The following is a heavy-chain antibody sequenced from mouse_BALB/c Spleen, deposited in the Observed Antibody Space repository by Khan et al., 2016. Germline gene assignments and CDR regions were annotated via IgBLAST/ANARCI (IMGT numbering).Heavy chain of an antibody. Sequence: QVQLKESGAELMKPGASVKISCKATGYTFSSYWIEWVKQRPGHGLEWIGELLPGSGSTNYNEKFRGKATFTAATSSNTAYMQLSSLTSEDSAVHYCARTDRRGYFYYWGQGTTLTVSS. J-gene: IGHJ2*01. CDR1: GYTFSSYW. CDR2: LLPGSGST. V-gene: IGHV1-9*01. CDR3: ARTDRRGYFYY.